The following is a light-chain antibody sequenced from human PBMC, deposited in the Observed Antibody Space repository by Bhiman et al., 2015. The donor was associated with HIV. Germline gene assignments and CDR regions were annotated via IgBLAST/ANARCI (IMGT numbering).Light chain of an antibody. CDR1: SSDVGGYNY. CDR3: QSYDNSLSGYV. Sequence: QSALTQPPSASGSPGQSVTISCTGTSSDVGGYNYVSWYQQHPGQAPKLMIYEVSKRPSGVPDRFSVSKSGTSASLAITGLQAEDEADYYCQSYDNSLSGYVFGTGTQVTVL. J-gene: IGLJ1*01. CDR2: EVS. V-gene: IGLV2-8*01.